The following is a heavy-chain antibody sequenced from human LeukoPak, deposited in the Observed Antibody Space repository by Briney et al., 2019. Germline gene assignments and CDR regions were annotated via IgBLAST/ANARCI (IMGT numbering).Heavy chain of an antibody. CDR3: ARGFWQGDY. Sequence: PSETLSLTCTVSGGSISSSSYYWGWIRQPPGKGLEWIGEINHSGSTNYNPSLKSRVTISVDTSKNQFSLKLSSVTAADTAVYYCARGFWQGDYWGQGTLVTVSS. V-gene: IGHV4-39*07. CDR2: INHSGST. J-gene: IGHJ4*02. D-gene: IGHD3-3*01. CDR1: GGSISSSSYY.